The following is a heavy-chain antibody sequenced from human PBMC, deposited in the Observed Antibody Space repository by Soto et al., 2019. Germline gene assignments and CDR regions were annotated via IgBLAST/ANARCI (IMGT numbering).Heavy chain of an antibody. Sequence: SETLSLTCTVSVTSINNNNYYWGWIRQPPGKGLEWIGSIYYDGSTYFNSPLKSRVTISVDTSKNQFSLKVSSVTAADTAIYYCARHVAPGYSRPRWFDPWGQGTLVTVSS. J-gene: IGHJ5*02. CDR3: ARHVAPGYSRPRWFDP. CDR1: VTSINNNNYY. CDR2: IYYDGST. V-gene: IGHV4-39*01. D-gene: IGHD5-18*01.